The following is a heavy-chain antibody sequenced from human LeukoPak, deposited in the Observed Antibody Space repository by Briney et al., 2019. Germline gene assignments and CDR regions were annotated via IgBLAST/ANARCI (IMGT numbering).Heavy chain of an antibody. CDR1: GFTFSSYA. CDR2: ISGSGGST. CDR3: AKDRGRIAARPYYFDY. V-gene: IGHV3-23*01. J-gene: IGHJ4*02. Sequence: GGSLRLSCAASGFTFSSYAMSWVRQAPGKGLEWVSAISGSGGSTYYADSVKGRFTISRDNSKNTLYLQMNSLRAEDTAVYYCAKDRGRIAARPYYFDYWGQGTLVTVSS. D-gene: IGHD6-6*01.